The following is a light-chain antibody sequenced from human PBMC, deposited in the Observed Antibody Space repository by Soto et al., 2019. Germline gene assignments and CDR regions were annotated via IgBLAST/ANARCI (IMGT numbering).Light chain of an antibody. Sequence: EIVMTQSTATLSVSPGARATLSCRASLSVSSNLAWYQQKPGQAPSLLIYGASTRATGIPARFSGSGSGTEFTLTISSLQSEDFAVYYCQQYNNWSWTFGQGTKVDIK. J-gene: IGKJ1*01. CDR2: GAS. V-gene: IGKV3-15*01. CDR1: LSVSSN. CDR3: QQYNNWSWT.